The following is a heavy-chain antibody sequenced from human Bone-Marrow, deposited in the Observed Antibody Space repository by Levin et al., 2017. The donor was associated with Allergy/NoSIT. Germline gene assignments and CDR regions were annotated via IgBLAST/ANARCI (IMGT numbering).Heavy chain of an antibody. CDR2: TNRDGGTT. CDR3: MRRNTPRSNDPFDF. J-gene: IGHJ3*01. Sequence: SCAASGFTFSDSPMHWVRQAPGKGLEHVSGTNRDGGTTYYADSVKGRFTISRDNSKNTVYLHMDSLRPADMGVYYCMRRNTPRSNDPFDFWGQGTMVTVSS. CDR1: GFTFSDSP. D-gene: IGHD1-14*01. V-gene: IGHV3-64*02.